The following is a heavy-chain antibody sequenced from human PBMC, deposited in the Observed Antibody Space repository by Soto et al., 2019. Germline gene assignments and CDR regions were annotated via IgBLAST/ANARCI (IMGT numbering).Heavy chain of an antibody. CDR3: ARHCSGGSCYSDY. J-gene: IGHJ4*02. CDR1: GGTFSSYA. Sequence: QVQLVQSGAEVKKPGSSVKVSCKASGGTFSSYAISWVRQAPGQGLEWMGGIIPIFGTANYAQKFQGRVTITADESTSTDYMELSSLRSEDTALYYCARHCSGGSCYSDYWGQGTLVTVSS. D-gene: IGHD2-15*01. V-gene: IGHV1-69*12. CDR2: IIPIFGTA.